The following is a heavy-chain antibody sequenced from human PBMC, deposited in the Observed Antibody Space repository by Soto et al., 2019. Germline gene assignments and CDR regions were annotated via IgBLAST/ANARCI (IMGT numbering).Heavy chain of an antibody. CDR2: IYYSGST. Sequence: SETLSLTCTVSGGSISSSSYYWGWIRQPPGKGLEWIGSIYYSGSTYYNPSLKSRVTISVDTSKNQFSLKLSSVTAADTAMYYCARYYDFWSGPRPYYFDYWGQGALVTVSS. CDR1: GGSISSSSYY. J-gene: IGHJ4*02. D-gene: IGHD3-3*01. CDR3: ARYYDFWSGPRPYYFDY. V-gene: IGHV4-39*01.